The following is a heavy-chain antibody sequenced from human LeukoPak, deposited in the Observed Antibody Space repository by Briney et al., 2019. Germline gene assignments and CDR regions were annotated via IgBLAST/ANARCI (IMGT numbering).Heavy chain of an antibody. CDR2: IYYSGST. CDR3: ARVRIAAAGYFDY. V-gene: IGHV4-39*07. D-gene: IGHD6-13*01. CDR1: GGSISSSSYY. J-gene: IGHJ4*02. Sequence: SETLSLTCTVSGGSISSSSYYWGWIRQPPGKGLEWIGSIYYSGSTYYNPSLKSRVTISVDTSKNQFSLKLSSVTAADTAVYYCARVRIAAAGYFDYWGQGTLVTVSS.